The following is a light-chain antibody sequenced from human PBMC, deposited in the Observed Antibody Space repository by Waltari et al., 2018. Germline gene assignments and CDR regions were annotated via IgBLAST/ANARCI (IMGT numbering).Light chain of an antibody. CDR1: QTIDRW. CDR2: KTS. V-gene: IGKV1-5*03. Sequence: DIQLTQSPSTLSASVGDSVTITCRASQTIDRWLAWYQQKPGKVPKLLIYKTSILESGVPSRFSGGGSGTELTLTIASLQPDDFATYYCQHYDAYSATFGRGTKLEIK. CDR3: QHYDAYSAT. J-gene: IGKJ4*02.